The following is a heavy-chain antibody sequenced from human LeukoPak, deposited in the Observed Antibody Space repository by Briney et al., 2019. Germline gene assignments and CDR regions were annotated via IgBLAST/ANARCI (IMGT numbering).Heavy chain of an antibody. CDR3: ARGLGILTGYYYYYMDV. J-gene: IGHJ6*03. CDR1: GFTFSNAW. Sequence: PGGSLRLSCAASGFTFSNAWMSWVRQAPGKGLEWVAVISYDGSNKYYADSVKGRFTISRDNSKNTLYLQMNSLRAEDTAVYYCARGLGILTGYYYYYMDVWGKGTTVTVSS. V-gene: IGHV3-30*03. D-gene: IGHD3-9*01. CDR2: ISYDGSNK.